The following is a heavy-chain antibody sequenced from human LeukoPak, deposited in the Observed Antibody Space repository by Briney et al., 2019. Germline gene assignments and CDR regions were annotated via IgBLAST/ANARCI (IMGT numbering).Heavy chain of an antibody. V-gene: IGHV3-23*01. D-gene: IGHD2-2*01. J-gene: IGHJ6*02. Sequence: PGGSLRLSCAASGFTFSSSAMSWVRQAPGKGLEWVSAISNNGGYTYYADSVQGRFTLSRDNAKNSLYLQMDSLRAEDTAVYYCARERRTSYHYYYYGMDVWGQGTTVTVSS. CDR2: ISNNGGYT. CDR3: ARERRTSYHYYYYGMDV. CDR1: GFTFSSSA.